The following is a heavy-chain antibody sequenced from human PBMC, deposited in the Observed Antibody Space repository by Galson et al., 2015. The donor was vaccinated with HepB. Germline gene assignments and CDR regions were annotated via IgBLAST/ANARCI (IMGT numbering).Heavy chain of an antibody. Sequence: SETLSLTCTVSGGSISSSYWSWIRQPPGKGLEWIGYIYYSGSTNSNPSLKSRVTISVDTSKNQFSLKLSSVTAADTAVYYCARHSHGDYGGGFDYWGQGTLVIVSS. CDR3: ARHSHGDYGGGFDY. D-gene: IGHD4-17*01. CDR1: GGSISSSY. J-gene: IGHJ4*02. V-gene: IGHV4-59*08. CDR2: IYYSGST.